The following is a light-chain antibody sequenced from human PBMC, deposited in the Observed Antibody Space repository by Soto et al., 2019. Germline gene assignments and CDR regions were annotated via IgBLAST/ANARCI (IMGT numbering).Light chain of an antibody. Sequence: DIQMTQSPSSLSASVGDRVTITCRASQSISSYLNWYQQKPGKAPKLLIYAASSLQSGVPSRFSGSGSGTDFTLTISSLQPEDFATYYCQQRKTFGQGTKVVIK. V-gene: IGKV1-39*01. CDR2: AAS. CDR1: QSISSY. CDR3: QQRKT. J-gene: IGKJ1*01.